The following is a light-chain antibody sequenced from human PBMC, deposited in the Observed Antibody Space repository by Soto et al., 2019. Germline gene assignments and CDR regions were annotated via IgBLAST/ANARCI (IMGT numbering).Light chain of an antibody. CDR1: QSISNN. J-gene: IGKJ1*01. CDR3: QHYNNWPPWT. V-gene: IGKV3-15*01. Sequence: EILMTQSPATLSVSPGERATLSCRASQSISNNLAWYQQKPGQAPRLLFYGASTRATGIPARFSGSGSGTEFTLTISSLQTEDFAVYYCQHYNNWPPWTFGQGTKVDTK. CDR2: GAS.